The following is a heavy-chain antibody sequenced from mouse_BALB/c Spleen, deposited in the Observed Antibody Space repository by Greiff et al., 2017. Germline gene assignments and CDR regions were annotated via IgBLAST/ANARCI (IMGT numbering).Heavy chain of an antibody. Sequence: EVQLVETGGGLVQPKGSLKLSCAASGFTFNTNAMNWVRQAPGKGLEWVARIRSKSNNYATYYADSVKDRFTISRDDSQSMLYLQMNNLKTEDTAMYYCVREGLRQAWFAYWGQGTLVTVSA. CDR2: IRSKSNNYAT. V-gene: IGHV10S3*01. D-gene: IGHD1-2*01. CDR3: VREGLRQAWFAY. J-gene: IGHJ3*01. CDR1: GFTFNTNA.